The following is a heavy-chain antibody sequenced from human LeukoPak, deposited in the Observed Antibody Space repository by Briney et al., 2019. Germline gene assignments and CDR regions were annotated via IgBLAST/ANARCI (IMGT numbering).Heavy chain of an antibody. Sequence: PSGTLSLTCAVSGGSISSSNWWSWVRQPPGKGLEWIGEIYHSGSTNYNPSLKSRVTISVDKSKNQFSLKLSSVTAADTAVYYCARGGYCSGGSCYPEAFDIWGQGTMVTVSS. V-gene: IGHV4-4*02. J-gene: IGHJ3*02. CDR2: IYHSGST. D-gene: IGHD2-15*01. CDR1: GGSISSSNW. CDR3: ARGGYCSGGSCYPEAFDI.